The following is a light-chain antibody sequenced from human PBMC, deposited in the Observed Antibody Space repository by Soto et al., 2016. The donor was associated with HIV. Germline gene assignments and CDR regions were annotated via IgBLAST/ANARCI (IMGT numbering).Light chain of an antibody. J-gene: IGLJ3*02. CDR1: VLAKKY. Sequence: SFELTQPPSVSVSPGQTARITCSGPVLAKKYARWFQQKPGQAPLLVIYKDTERPSEIPERFSGSTSGTTVTLTICGAQVEDEADYYCYSTSDNSGLFGGGTKLTVL. CDR3: YSTSDNSGL. CDR2: KDT. V-gene: IGLV3-27*01.